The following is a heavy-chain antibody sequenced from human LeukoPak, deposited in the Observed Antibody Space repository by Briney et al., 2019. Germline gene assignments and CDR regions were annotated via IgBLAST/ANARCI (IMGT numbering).Heavy chain of an antibody. V-gene: IGHV3-72*01. Sequence: PGGSLRLSCAASGFTFSDHYMDWVRQAPGKGLEWVGRTRNKPDSYTTQYAASVKDRFTISRDDSNNSLYLQMSSLKTEDTAVCYCARVRSGSLDYWGQGTLVTVSS. D-gene: IGHD1-26*01. J-gene: IGHJ4*02. CDR2: TRNKPDSYTT. CDR1: GFTFSDHY. CDR3: ARVRSGSLDY.